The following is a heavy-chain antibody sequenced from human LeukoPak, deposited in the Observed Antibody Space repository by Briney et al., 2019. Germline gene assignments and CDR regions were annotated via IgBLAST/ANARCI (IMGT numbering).Heavy chain of an antibody. V-gene: IGHV3-23*01. J-gene: IGHJ4*02. CDR1: GFTFSSYA. D-gene: IGHD3-22*01. CDR2: IRGSGGST. Sequence: PGGSLRLSCAASGFTFSSYAMSWVRQAPGKGLEWVSAIRGSGGSTYYADSVKGRFTISRDNSKNTLYLQMNSLRAEDTAVYYCAKCLGKLIVPSEGYFDYWGQGTLVTVSS. CDR3: AKCLGKLIVPSEGYFDY.